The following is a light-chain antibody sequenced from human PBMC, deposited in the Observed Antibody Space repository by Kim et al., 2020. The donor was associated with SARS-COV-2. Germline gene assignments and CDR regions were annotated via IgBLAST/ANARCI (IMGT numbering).Light chain of an antibody. J-gene: IGKJ5*01. Sequence: IVLTQSPGTLSLSPGERATLSCRTSQTINSNYLAWFQQKPGQAPRLLIHDASSRAPGIPDRFSGSGSGTDFTLTISRVEPEDFAVYYCQQYGGSVTFGQGTRLEIK. CDR3: QQYGGSVT. CDR2: DAS. CDR1: QTINSNY. V-gene: IGKV3-20*01.